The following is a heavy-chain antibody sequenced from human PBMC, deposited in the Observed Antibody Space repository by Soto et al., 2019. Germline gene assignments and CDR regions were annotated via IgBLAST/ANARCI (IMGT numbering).Heavy chain of an antibody. D-gene: IGHD2-15*01. J-gene: IGHJ6*02. CDR1: VFTCGDYA. Sequence: EVQLVESGGGLVQPGRSLRLSCTASVFTCGDYAMSWVRQAPGQRLERAGFIRSKAYGGTTEYAASVKGRFTISRDDSKRIAYLQMNSLKTYDTAVYYCTRTVEMAFRYYYYGMDFWGQRTTVTVSS. V-gene: IGHV3-49*04. CDR3: TRTVEMAFRYYYYGMDF. CDR2: IRSKAYGGTT.